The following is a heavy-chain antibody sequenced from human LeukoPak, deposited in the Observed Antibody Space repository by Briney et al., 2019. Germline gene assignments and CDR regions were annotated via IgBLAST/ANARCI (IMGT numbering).Heavy chain of an antibody. CDR1: GFTFSSYG. V-gene: IGHV3-33*08. CDR3: ARGNYDFWSGYLH. J-gene: IGHJ4*02. Sequence: GGSLRLSCAASGFTFSSYGMHWVRQAPGKGLEWVAVIWYDGSNKYYADSVKGRFTISRDNSKNTLYLQMNSLRAEDTAVYYCARGNYDFWSGYLHWGQGTLVTVSS. CDR2: IWYDGSNK. D-gene: IGHD3-3*01.